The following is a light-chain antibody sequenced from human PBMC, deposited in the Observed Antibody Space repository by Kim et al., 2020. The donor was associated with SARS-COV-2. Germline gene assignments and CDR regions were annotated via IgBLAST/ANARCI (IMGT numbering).Light chain of an antibody. CDR2: GAS. CDR1: QGIGSY. J-gene: IGKJ3*01. Sequence: DIQLTQSPSFLSASVGDEVTITCRANQGIGSYLAWYQQRPGKAPQFLIYGASTLQSGVPLRFSGSGSGTEFTLTISSLQPEDFATYYCQQLNSYSFTFGPGTKVDIK. CDR3: QQLNSYSFT. V-gene: IGKV1-9*01.